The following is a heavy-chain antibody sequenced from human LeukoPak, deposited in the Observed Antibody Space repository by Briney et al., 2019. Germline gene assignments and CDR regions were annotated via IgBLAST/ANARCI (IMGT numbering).Heavy chain of an antibody. CDR3: AKVSGLWFGELPFDY. CDR2: ISGSGGST. V-gene: IGHV3-23*01. J-gene: IGHJ4*02. CDR1: GFTFSSYS. Sequence: GGSLRLSCAASGFTFSSYSMNWVRQAPGKGLEWVSAISGSGGSTYYADSVKGRFTISRDNSKNTLYLQMNSLRAEDTAVYYCAKVSGLWFGELPFDYWGQGTLVTVSS. D-gene: IGHD3-10*01.